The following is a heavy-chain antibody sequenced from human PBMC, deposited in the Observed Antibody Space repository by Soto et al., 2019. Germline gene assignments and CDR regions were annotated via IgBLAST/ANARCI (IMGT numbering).Heavy chain of an antibody. V-gene: IGHV3-7*01. CDR2: IKQDGSEK. Sequence: GGSLRLSCAASGFTFSSYWMSWVRQAPGKGLEWVANIKQDGSEKYYVDSVKGRFTISRDNAMNSLYLQMNSLRAEDTAVYYCARLWSSPLYYYYYMDVWGKGTTVTVSS. CDR1: GFTFSSYW. CDR3: ARLWSSPLYYYYYMDV. D-gene: IGHD1-26*01. J-gene: IGHJ6*03.